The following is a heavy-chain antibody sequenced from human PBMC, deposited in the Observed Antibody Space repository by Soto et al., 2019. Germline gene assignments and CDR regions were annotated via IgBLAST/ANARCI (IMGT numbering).Heavy chain of an antibody. J-gene: IGHJ4*02. D-gene: IGHD2-2*01. V-gene: IGHV4-39*01. Sequence: QLQLQESGPGLVKPSETLSLTCTVSGGSISSSSFHWGWIRQPPGKGLEWIGSIFYIGTTYYNPSLKSRVTIFVDTSKNQFSLKLSSVTAADTAVYFCARHCVSTSCYLSGDYWGQGTLVTVSS. CDR3: ARHCVSTSCYLSGDY. CDR2: IFYIGTT. CDR1: GGSISSSSFH.